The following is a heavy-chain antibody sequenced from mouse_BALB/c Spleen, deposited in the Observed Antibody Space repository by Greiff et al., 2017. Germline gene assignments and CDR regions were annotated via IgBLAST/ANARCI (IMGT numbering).Heavy chain of an antibody. CDR1: GYTFTDYE. J-gene: IGHJ4*01. CDR3: TRDRRWLLPSMDY. Sequence: VQLHQSGAELVRPGASVTLSCKASGYTFTDYEMHRVKQTPVHGLEWIGAIDPETGGTAYNQKFKGKATLTADKSSSTAYMELRSLTSEDSAVYYCTRDRRWLLPSMDYWGQGTSVTVSS. CDR2: IDPETGGT. V-gene: IGHV1-15*01. D-gene: IGHD2-3*01.